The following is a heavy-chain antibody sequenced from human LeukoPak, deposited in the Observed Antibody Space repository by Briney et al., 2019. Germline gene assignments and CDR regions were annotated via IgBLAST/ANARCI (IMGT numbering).Heavy chain of an antibody. J-gene: IGHJ4*02. V-gene: IGHV3-7*03. D-gene: IGHD1-26*01. CDR3: AKYGGKTVAATPFDN. Sequence: PGGSLRLSCAASGFTFSSYWMSWVRQAPGKGLEWVAIIKQDGNEKYYVDSVKGRFTISRDNAKNSLYLQMNSLGAEDTAVYFCAKYGGKTVAATPFDNWGQGTLVTVSS. CDR1: GFTFSSYW. CDR2: IKQDGNEK.